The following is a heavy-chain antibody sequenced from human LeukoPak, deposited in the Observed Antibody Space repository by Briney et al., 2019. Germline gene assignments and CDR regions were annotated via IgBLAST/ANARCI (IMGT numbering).Heavy chain of an antibody. CDR1: GFSFSSYG. D-gene: IGHD3-22*01. V-gene: IGHV3-30*02. J-gene: IGHJ6*03. Sequence: GGSLRLSCAASGFSFSSYGMHRVRQAPGKGLEWVAFIRYDGSNKYYADSVKGRFTISRDNSKNTLYLQMNSLRAEDTAVYYCAKASWDGHYAYYYYYYYMDVWGKGTTVTISS. CDR3: AKASWDGHYAYYYYYYYMDV. CDR2: IRYDGSNK.